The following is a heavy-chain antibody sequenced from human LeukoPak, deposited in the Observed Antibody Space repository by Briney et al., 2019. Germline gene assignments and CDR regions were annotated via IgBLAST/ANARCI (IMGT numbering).Heavy chain of an antibody. D-gene: IGHD3-10*01. CDR2: TDTSGNYI. J-gene: IGHJ3*02. CDR1: GFTFSDEY. V-gene: IGHV3-11*04. CDR3: ARGRSITLLRGVAMSDGFDI. Sequence: GGSLRLSCAASGFTFSDEYMSWIRQAPGKGLEWVSFTDTSGNYIYYGDSVKGRFTISRDNARNLLFLQMNGLRAEDTAVYYCARGRSITLLRGVAMSDGFDIWGQGAMVAVSS.